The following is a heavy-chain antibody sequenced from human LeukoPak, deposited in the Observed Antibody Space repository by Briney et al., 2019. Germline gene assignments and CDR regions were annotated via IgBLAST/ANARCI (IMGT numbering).Heavy chain of an antibody. Sequence: PGRSLRLSCAASGFTFDDYAMHWVRRAPGKGLEWVSSISWNSGSIAYADSVKGRFTISRDNAKNSLYLQMNSLRAEDTALYYCAKDSSSSWYRDFDYWGQGTLVTVSS. CDR1: GFTFDDYA. J-gene: IGHJ4*02. CDR2: ISWNSGSI. V-gene: IGHV3-9*01. D-gene: IGHD6-13*01. CDR3: AKDSSSSWYRDFDY.